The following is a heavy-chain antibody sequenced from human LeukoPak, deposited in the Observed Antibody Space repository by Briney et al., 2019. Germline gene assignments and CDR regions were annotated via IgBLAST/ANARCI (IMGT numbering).Heavy chain of an antibody. CDR1: GGTFSNYA. CDR2: IITSFGTA. V-gene: IGHV1-69*01. J-gene: IGHJ4*02. D-gene: IGHD5-18*01. CDR3: ARDPRTSGYSYGLGY. Sequence: ASVKVSSKASGGTFSNYAISWVRQAPGQGLDWMGGIITSFGTANYSQKFQGRVTITADESTSTAYMELSSLRSEDTAIYYCARDPRTSGYSYGLGYWGQGTLVTVSS.